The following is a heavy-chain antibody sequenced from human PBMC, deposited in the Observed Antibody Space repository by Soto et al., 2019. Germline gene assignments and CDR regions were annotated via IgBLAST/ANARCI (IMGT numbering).Heavy chain of an antibody. CDR1: GFTVSAYY. D-gene: IGHD6-13*01. J-gene: IGHJ3*02. V-gene: IGHV3-11*03. Sequence: GGSLRLSCAASGFTVSAYYMAWLRQAPGKGLEWISYISGDSTYATYADSVKGRFTISRDNAKNSLYLQMNSLRAEDTAVYFCATGQQVRMADIWGQGTMVTVSS. CDR2: ISGDSTYA. CDR3: ATGQQVRMADI.